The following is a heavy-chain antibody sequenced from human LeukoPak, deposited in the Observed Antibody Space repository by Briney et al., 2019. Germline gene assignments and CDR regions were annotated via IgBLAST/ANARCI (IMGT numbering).Heavy chain of an antibody. Sequence: SETLCLSCSVSRGSITTYYCNWIRQAPGKEPEWIGYIHHSGSANHNPSRTSRVTLSIDTSKDQFFLRLTSVTAADTAVYYCARLVVPEAFDFASSGQGTLVTASS. CDR3: ARLVVPEAFDFAS. D-gene: IGHD2-2*01. CDR2: IHHSGSA. CDR1: RGSITTYY. J-gene: IGHJ4*02. V-gene: IGHV4-59*08.